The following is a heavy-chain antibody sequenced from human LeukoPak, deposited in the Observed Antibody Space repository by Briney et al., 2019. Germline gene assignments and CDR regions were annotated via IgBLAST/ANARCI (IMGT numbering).Heavy chain of an antibody. V-gene: IGHV3-30*02. CDR2: IGNDGSNK. D-gene: IGHD2-2*01. CDR1: GFTIRSYG. Sequence: GGSLRLSCVASGFTIRSYGMHWVRQAPGKGLEWVAFIGNDGSNKYYADSVKGRFTISRDNSKNTLYLQMDSLRAEDTAVYYCDCSTPTCYAAGDYWGQGTLVTVSS. J-gene: IGHJ4*02. CDR3: DCSTPTCYAAGDY.